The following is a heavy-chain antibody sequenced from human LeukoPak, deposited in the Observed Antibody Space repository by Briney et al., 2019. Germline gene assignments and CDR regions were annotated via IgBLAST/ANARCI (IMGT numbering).Heavy chain of an antibody. Sequence: GGSLRLSCAASGFTFTNYAMHWVRQAPGKGLEWVAVISYDETNKYYEDSVKGRFTISRDSSKNTLYLQMNSLRAEDTAVYYCAKDRCSNGIGCYYYYMDVWGKGTTVTISS. CDR3: AKDRCSNGIGCYYYYMDV. J-gene: IGHJ6*03. V-gene: IGHV3-30*04. CDR2: ISYDETNK. CDR1: GFTFTNYA. D-gene: IGHD2-8*01.